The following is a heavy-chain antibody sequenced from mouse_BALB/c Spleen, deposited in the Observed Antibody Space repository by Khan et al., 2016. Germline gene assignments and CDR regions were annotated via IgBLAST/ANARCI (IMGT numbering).Heavy chain of an antibody. V-gene: IGHV1-54*01. CDR2: INPGSGCT. D-gene: IGHD2-3*01. J-gene: IGHJ4*01. CDR3: ARYDGNYYGMDY. CDR1: GYAFTNYL. Sequence: QVQLKESGAELVRPGTSVKVSCKASGYAFTNYLIEWVKQRPGQGLEWIGVINPGSGCTNYNETFKGKATLTADKSSSTAYMQLSSLTPDDSAVYFCARYDGNYYGMDYWGQRTSVTGSS.